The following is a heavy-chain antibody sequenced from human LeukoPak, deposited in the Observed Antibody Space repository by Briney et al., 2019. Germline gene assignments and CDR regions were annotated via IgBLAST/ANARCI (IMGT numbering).Heavy chain of an antibody. D-gene: IGHD3-3*02. Sequence: ASVKVSCKASGYTFTGYYMHWVRQAPGQGLEWMGWINPNSGGTNYAQKFQGRVTMTRDTSISTAYMELSRLRSDDTAVYYCASGISRVNAYYYMDVWGKGTTVTVS. V-gene: IGHV1-2*02. CDR3: ASGISRVNAYYYMDV. J-gene: IGHJ6*03. CDR1: GYTFTGYY. CDR2: INPNSGGT.